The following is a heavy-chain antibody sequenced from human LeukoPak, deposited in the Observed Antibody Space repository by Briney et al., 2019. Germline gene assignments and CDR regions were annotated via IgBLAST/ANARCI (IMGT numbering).Heavy chain of an antibody. CDR3: ATDLVVVAANRPSPDY. CDR2: IIPIFGTA. V-gene: IGHV1-69*06. D-gene: IGHD2-15*01. J-gene: IGHJ4*02. CDR1: GGTFSSYA. Sequence: GASVKVSCKASGGTFSSYAISWVRQAPGQGLEWMGGIIPIFGTANYAQKFQGRVTMTEDTSTDTAYMELSSLRSEDTAVYYCATDLVVVAANRPSPDYWGQGTLVTVSS.